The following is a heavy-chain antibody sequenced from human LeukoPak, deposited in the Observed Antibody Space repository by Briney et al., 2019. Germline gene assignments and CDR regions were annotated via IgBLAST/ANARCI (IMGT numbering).Heavy chain of an antibody. CDR2: IKEDGSGK. CDR1: GFTFSNYW. D-gene: IGHD5-24*01. V-gene: IGHV3-7*01. CDR3: VREGKWEMTTTTGSFAY. Sequence: SGGSLRLSCAASGFTFSNYWMNWGRQAPEKGRGWGANIKEDGSGKYYVDSVKGRFTISRDNAENSLYLQMNSLRAEDTAVYYCVREGKWEMTTTTGSFAYWGQGTLVTVSS. J-gene: IGHJ4*02.